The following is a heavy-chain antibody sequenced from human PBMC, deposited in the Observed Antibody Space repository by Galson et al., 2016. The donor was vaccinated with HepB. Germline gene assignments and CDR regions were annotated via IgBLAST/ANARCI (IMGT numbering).Heavy chain of an antibody. CDR3: ARDEWGGGGNLNEYGMDV. Sequence: SVKVSCKASGYIFKNYGVGWVRQAPGQGLEWMGWISAYNDNTIYAQKLQGRVTMTTDTSTNTVHMELSSLRSDDTAVYYCARDEWGGGGNLNEYGMDVWGQGTTVIFSS. CDR1: GYIFKNYG. J-gene: IGHJ6*02. CDR2: ISAYNDNT. D-gene: IGHD1-1*01. V-gene: IGHV1-18*01.